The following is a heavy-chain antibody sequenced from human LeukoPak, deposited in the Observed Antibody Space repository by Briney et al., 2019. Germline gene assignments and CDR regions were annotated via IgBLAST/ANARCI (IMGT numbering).Heavy chain of an antibody. V-gene: IGHV1-69*05. D-gene: IGHD3-3*01. CDR2: IIPIFGTA. CDR1: GGTFSSYA. CDR3: ARGRPSITIFGVVNYYMDV. Sequence: GSSVKVSCKASGGTFSSYAISWVRQAPGQGLEWMGGIIPIFGTANYAQKFQGRVTITTDESTSTAYMELSSLRSEDTAVYYCARGRPSITIFGVVNYYMDVWGKGTTVTVSS. J-gene: IGHJ6*03.